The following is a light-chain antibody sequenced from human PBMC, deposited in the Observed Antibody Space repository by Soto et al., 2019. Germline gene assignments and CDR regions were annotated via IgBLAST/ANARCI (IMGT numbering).Light chain of an antibody. J-gene: IGKJ1*01. CDR2: DAS. CDR3: QQYNYYWT. Sequence: RQLAHVPSTLCASLVESLTVTCRASQSISRWLAWYQQKPGKAPKLLIYDASNLESGVPPRFSGSGSGTEFSLTISSLQPDDFGTYYCQQYNYYWTFGQGTKLDIK. CDR1: QSISRW. V-gene: IGKV1-5*01.